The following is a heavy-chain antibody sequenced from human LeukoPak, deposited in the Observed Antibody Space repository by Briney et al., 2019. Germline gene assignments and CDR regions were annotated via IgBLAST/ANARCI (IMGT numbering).Heavy chain of an antibody. J-gene: IGHJ6*03. CDR3: AREYYFYHMDG. Sequence: GGSLRLSCAASGFTFSTFAMIWVRQPPGKGLEWVSSIFPSGGEIHYADSVRGRFTISRDNAKNSLYLQMNSLRAEDTAVYYCAREYYFYHMDGWGKGTTVTVSS. CDR2: IFPSGGEI. CDR1: GFTFSTFA. V-gene: IGHV3-21*01.